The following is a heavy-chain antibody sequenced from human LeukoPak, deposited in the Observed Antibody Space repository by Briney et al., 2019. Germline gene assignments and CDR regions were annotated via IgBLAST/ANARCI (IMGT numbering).Heavy chain of an antibody. D-gene: IGHD6-13*01. Sequence: PSETLSLTCTVSGGSISSYYWSWIRQPPGKGLEWIGYIYYSGSTNYNPSLKSRVTISVDTSKNQFSLKLSSVTAADTAVYCCARLRGSWGAGSFDYWGQGTLVTVSS. CDR3: ARLRGSWGAGSFDY. J-gene: IGHJ4*02. CDR2: IYYSGST. CDR1: GGSISSYY. V-gene: IGHV4-59*08.